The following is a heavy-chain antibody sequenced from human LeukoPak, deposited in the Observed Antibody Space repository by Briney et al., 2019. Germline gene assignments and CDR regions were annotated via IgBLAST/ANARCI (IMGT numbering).Heavy chain of an antibody. J-gene: IGHJ6*02. Sequence: GGSLRLSCAASGFTFSSYAMSWVRQAPGKGLEWVSGISSRGGSTYYADSVKGQFTISRDNSKNTLYLQMNSLRAEDTAVYYCAKGVGNCSGDSCYSFYYYDMDVWGQGTTVTVSS. CDR1: GFTFSSYA. D-gene: IGHD2-15*01. CDR2: ISSRGGST. V-gene: IGHV3-23*01. CDR3: AKGVGNCSGDSCYSFYYYDMDV.